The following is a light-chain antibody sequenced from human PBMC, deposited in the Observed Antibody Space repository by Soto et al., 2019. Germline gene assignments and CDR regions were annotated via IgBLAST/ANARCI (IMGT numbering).Light chain of an antibody. CDR3: LQHNSYPYT. J-gene: IGKJ2*01. CDR1: QDISRF. V-gene: IGKV1-17*03. Sequence: DVQMTQSPSAMSASVGDRVTITWRASQDISRFVAWFQQKPGKAPERLIYDTSTLQVGVPSRFSGGGSGTEFTLAISGLQPEDFATYYCLQHNSYPYTFGQGTKLEIK. CDR2: DTS.